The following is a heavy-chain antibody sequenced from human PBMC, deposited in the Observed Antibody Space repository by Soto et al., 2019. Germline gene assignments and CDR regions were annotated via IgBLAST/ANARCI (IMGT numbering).Heavy chain of an antibody. CDR1: GFTFSSYA. J-gene: IGHJ6*02. CDR2: ISGSGGST. D-gene: IGHD3-22*01. Sequence: EVQLLESGGGLVQPGGSLRLSCAASGFTFSSYAMSWVRQAPGKGLEWVSAISGSGGSTYYADSVKGRFTISSDNSKNTLYLQMNSLRAEDTAVYYCAKDAYYDSSGYYGIYYYYGMDVWGQGTTVTVSS. CDR3: AKDAYYDSSGYYGIYYYYGMDV. V-gene: IGHV3-23*01.